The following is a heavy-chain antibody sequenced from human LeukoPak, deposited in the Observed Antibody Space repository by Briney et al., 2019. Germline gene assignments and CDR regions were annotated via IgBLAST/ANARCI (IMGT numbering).Heavy chain of an antibody. D-gene: IGHD2-15*01. CDR2: IYYSGST. V-gene: IGHV4-4*02. CDR3: ARDSWNGMDV. Sequence: TSGTLSLTCAVSGGSISSSNWWSWARQPPGKGLEWIGYIYYSGSTNYNPSLKSRVTISVDTSKNQFSLKLSSVTAADTAVYYCARDSWNGMDVWGQGTTVTVSS. CDR1: GGSISSSNW. J-gene: IGHJ6*02.